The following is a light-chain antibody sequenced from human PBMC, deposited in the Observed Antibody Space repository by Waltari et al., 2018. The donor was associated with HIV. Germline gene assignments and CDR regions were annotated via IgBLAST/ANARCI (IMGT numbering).Light chain of an antibody. J-gene: IGLJ2*01. V-gene: IGLV3-1*01. CDR1: KLGDKY. Sequence: SYELTQPPSVSVSPGQTASITCSGDKLGDKYACWYQQKPGQSPVLLIYGDSRRPSGIPERFSGSKSWNTATLTIRGTQAMDEADYYCRAWDSSTVVFGGGTKLTVL. CDR2: GDS. CDR3: RAWDSSTVV.